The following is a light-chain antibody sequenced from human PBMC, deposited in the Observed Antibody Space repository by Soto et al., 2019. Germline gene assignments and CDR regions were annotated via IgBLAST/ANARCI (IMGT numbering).Light chain of an antibody. CDR3: QQRSNWPPT. CDR2: DAS. J-gene: IGKJ4*01. Sequence: EIVLTQSPATLSLSPGERATLSCRASQSVSSYLAWYQQKPGQAPRLLIYDASNRATGIPARFSGSGSGTDFTLTISSLEPKDFAVYYCQQRSNWPPTFGGGTKVESK. V-gene: IGKV3-11*01. CDR1: QSVSSY.